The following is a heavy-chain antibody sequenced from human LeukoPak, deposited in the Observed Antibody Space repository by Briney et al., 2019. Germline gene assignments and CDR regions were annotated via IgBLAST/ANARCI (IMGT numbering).Heavy chain of an antibody. CDR3: VRVEKYGSGTYSPIDY. J-gene: IGHJ4*02. V-gene: IGHV3-21*01. D-gene: IGHD3-10*01. CDR1: GFTFPSYT. Sequence: GSLRLSCAASGFTFPSYTMNWVRQAPGKGLEWVSSISPRSDYIYYAASVKGRFTISRDNARNSLFLQMNSLRVEDTAVYYCVRVEKYGSGTYSPIDYWGQGTLVTVSS. CDR2: ISPRSDYI.